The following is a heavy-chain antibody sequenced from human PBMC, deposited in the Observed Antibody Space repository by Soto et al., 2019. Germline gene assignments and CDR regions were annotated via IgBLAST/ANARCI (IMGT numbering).Heavy chain of an antibody. CDR1: GFTFSSYA. D-gene: IGHD3-10*01. Sequence: GGSLRLSCAASGFTFSSYAMSWVRQAPGKGLEWVSAISGSGGSTYYADSVKGRFTISRDNSKNTLYLQMDSLRAEDTAVYYCARSMVRGALDGMDVWGQGTTVTVSS. J-gene: IGHJ6*02. V-gene: IGHV3-23*01. CDR3: ARSMVRGALDGMDV. CDR2: ISGSGGST.